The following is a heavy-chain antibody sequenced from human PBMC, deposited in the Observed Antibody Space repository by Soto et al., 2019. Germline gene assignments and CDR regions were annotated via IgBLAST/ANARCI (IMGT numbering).Heavy chain of an antibody. Sequence: ASETLSLTCTVYGGSISSDYWSWVRQPPGKGLEWIGYIYFSGSTNYNPSLESRVTISLDASKTQFSLKLRSLTTADTAVYYCARVGGVAARTFAYWGQGTLVTVSS. V-gene: IGHV4-59*01. CDR3: ARVGGVAARTFAY. CDR2: IYFSGST. D-gene: IGHD3-16*01. J-gene: IGHJ4*02. CDR1: GGSISSDY.